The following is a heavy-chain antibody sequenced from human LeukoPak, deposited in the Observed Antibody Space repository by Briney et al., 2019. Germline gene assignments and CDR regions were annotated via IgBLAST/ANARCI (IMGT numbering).Heavy chain of an antibody. CDR1: GFTVSSNY. CDR2: IYSGGDT. J-gene: IGHJ4*02. CDR3: ARERDRGMTSPYFDS. Sequence: GGSLRLSCAASGFTVSSNYMSWVRQAPGKGLEWVSVIYSGGDTYYADSVKGRFTISRDNSKNTLYLQMNSQRAEDTAVYYCARERDRGMTSPYFDSWGQGTLVTVSS. V-gene: IGHV3-66*01. D-gene: IGHD3-16*01.